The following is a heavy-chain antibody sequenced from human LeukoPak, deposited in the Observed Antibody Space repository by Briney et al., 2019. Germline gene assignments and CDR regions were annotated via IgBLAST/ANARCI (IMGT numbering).Heavy chain of an antibody. J-gene: IGHJ3*02. CDR3: ARVDCSSTSCYRLNAFDAFDI. D-gene: IGHD2-2*01. CDR1: GFTFNTYT. Sequence: PGKSLRLSCAASGFTFNTYTMHWVRQAPGKGLEWVAVISYAGSNKYYADSVKGRFTISRDNSKNTLFLQMNSLRAEDTAVYYCARVDCSSTSCYRLNAFDAFDIWGQGTMVTVSS. CDR2: ISYAGSNK. V-gene: IGHV3-30-3*01.